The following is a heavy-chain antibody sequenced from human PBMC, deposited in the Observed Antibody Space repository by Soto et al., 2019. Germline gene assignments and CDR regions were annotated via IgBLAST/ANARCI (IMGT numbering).Heavy chain of an antibody. J-gene: IGHJ5*02. D-gene: IGHD3-22*01. V-gene: IGHV4-59*01. CDR1: GGSISSYY. Sequence: SETLSLTCTVSGGSISSYYWSWIRQPPGKGLEWIGYIYYSGSTNYNPSLKSRVTISVDTSKNQFSLKLSSVTAADTAVYYCARGSYYYDSNGYYWGFDPWGQGTLVTVSS. CDR2: IYYSGST. CDR3: ARGSYYYDSNGYYWGFDP.